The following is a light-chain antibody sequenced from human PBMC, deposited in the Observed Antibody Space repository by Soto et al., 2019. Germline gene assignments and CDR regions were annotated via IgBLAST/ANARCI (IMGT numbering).Light chain of an antibody. J-gene: IGLJ1*01. V-gene: IGLV2-23*03. CDR2: EGS. CDR3: CSYAGSSTFLYV. CDR1: SSDVGSYNL. Sequence: QSVLTQPASVSGSPGQSITISCTGTSSDVGSYNLVSWYQQHPGTAPKLMIYEGSKRPSGVSNRFSGSKSGNTASLTISGLQAEDESDYYCCSYAGSSTFLYVFGTGTKGTGL.